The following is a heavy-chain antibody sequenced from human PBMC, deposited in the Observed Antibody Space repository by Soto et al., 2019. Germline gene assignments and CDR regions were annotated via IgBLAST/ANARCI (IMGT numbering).Heavy chain of an antibody. V-gene: IGHV4-31*02. CDR3: AQALVFTGGDGFDI. Sequence: QVRLQEWGPGLVKPSQTLSLKCSVSGGSITTGGRYWSWIRQLPGKGLEWIGEVYYSGNTYYNSSLKSRVTISVEAAKHQFSLKLSSVTAADTAVYYCAQALVFTGGDGFDIWGQGRLVTVSS. J-gene: IGHJ3*02. D-gene: IGHD1-1*01. CDR2: VYYSGNT. CDR1: GGSITTGGRY.